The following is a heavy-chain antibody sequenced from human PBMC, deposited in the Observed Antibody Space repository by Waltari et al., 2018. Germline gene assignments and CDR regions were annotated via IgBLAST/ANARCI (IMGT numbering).Heavy chain of an antibody. CDR1: GGSISSYY. Sequence: QVQLQESGPGLVKPSETLSLTCTVSGGSISSYYWSWIRQPPGKGLEWIGYIYYSGSTNDNPSLKSRVTISVDTSKNQFSLKLSSVTAADTAVYYCARQDYDSSGYYPIDYWGQGTLVTVSS. V-gene: IGHV4-59*08. CDR2: IYYSGST. J-gene: IGHJ4*02. D-gene: IGHD3-22*01. CDR3: ARQDYDSSGYYPIDY.